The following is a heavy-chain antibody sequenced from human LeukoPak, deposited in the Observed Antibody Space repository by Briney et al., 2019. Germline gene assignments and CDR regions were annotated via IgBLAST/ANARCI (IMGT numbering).Heavy chain of an antibody. J-gene: IGHJ4*02. CDR2: FDPEDGET. CDR3: ATLSGWYNGYFDY. D-gene: IGHD6-19*01. V-gene: IGHV1-24*01. CDR1: GYTFTTYY. Sequence: ASVKVSCKASGYTFTTYYMHWVRQAPGKGLEWMGGFDPEDGETIYAQKFQGRVTMTEDTSTDTAYMELSSLRSEDTAVYYCATLSGWYNGYFDYWGQGTLVTVSS.